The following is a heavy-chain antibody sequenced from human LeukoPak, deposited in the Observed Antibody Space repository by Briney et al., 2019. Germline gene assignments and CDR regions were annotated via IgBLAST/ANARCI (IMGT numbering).Heavy chain of an antibody. D-gene: IGHD3-22*01. V-gene: IGHV3-23*01. CDR3: ARASDSTGYPQLPFDY. J-gene: IGHJ4*02. CDR1: GFTFSSYA. Sequence: GGSLRLSCAASGFTFSSYAMGWVRQAPGKGLEWVSGFSGVGGGGSTFYADSVKGRFTISRDNSKSTLYLQMNSLRAEDTALYYCARASDSTGYPQLPFDYWGQGTLVTVSS. CDR2: FSGVGGGGST.